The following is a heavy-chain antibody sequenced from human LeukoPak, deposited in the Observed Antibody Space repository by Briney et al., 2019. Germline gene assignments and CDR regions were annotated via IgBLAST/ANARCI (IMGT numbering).Heavy chain of an antibody. J-gene: IGHJ4*02. CDR3: AREVGYSGYDSSSYYFDY. CDR1: GYTFTSYG. V-gene: IGHV1-18*01. D-gene: IGHD5-12*01. CDR2: ISAYNGNT. Sequence: GASVKVSCKASGYTFTSYGISWVRQAPGQGLEWMGWISAYNGNTNYAQKLQGRVTMTTDTSTSTAYMELRSLRSDDTAVYYCAREVGYSGYDSSSYYFDYWGQGTLVTVSS.